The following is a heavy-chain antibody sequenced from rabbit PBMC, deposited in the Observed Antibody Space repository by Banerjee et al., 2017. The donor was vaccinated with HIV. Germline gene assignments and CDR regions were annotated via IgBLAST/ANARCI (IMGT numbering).Heavy chain of an antibody. J-gene: IGHJ4*01. CDR3: ARDYNDAGDGYCSFNL. CDR2: IYAGSGST. Sequence: QSLEESGGDLVKPGASLTLTCTASGFTLSSYWICWVRQAPGKGLEWIGCIYAGSGSTYYASWAKGRFTISKTSSTTVTLQMTSLTAADTATYFCARDYNDAGDGYCSFNLRGQGTLVTVS. D-gene: IGHD8-1*01. V-gene: IGHV1S40*01. CDR1: GFTLSSYW.